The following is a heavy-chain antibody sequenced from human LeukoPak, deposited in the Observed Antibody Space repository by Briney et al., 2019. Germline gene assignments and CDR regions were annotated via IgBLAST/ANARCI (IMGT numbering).Heavy chain of an antibody. Sequence: GGSLRLSCAASGFTFSSYWMSWVRQAPGKGLEWVANIRQDGSDKYYVDSVKGRFTISRDNAKNSLYLQMNSLRAEDTAVYYCAKVAGYWGILDYWGQGTLVTVSS. CDR1: GFTFSSYW. CDR3: AKVAGYWGILDY. D-gene: IGHD2-8*02. V-gene: IGHV3-7*03. CDR2: IRQDGSDK. J-gene: IGHJ4*02.